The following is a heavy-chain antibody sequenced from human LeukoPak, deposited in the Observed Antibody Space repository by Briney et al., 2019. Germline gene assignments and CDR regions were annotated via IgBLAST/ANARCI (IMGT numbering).Heavy chain of an antibody. J-gene: IGHJ3*02. CDR3: ARDLAGPPQEAFDI. CDR1: GLTFSSYC. CDR2: IKQDGSEK. V-gene: IGHV3-7*01. Sequence: GGSLRLSCAASGLTFSSYCMSWVRQAPGKGLEWVANIKQDGSEKHYVDSVTGRFTISRDNTKNSLYLQMNSLRADDTAVYYCARDLAGPPQEAFDIWGQGTMVTVSS.